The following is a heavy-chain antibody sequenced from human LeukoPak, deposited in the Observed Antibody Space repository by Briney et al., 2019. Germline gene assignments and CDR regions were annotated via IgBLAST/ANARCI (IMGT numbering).Heavy chain of an antibody. D-gene: IGHD6-13*01. CDR2: IKQDGSEK. J-gene: IGHJ6*03. CDR1: GFTFSSYW. V-gene: IGHV3-7*01. Sequence: PGGSLRLSCAASGFTFSSYWMSWVRQAPGKGLEWVANIKQDGSEKYYVDSVKGRFTISRDNAKNSLHLQMNSLRAEDTAVYYCARVGRSIAAAGTDYYYYYMDVWGKGTTVTVSS. CDR3: ARVGRSIAAAGTDYYYYYMDV.